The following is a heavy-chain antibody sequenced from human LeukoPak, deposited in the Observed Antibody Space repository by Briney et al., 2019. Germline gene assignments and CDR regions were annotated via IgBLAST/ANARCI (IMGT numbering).Heavy chain of an antibody. CDR1: GGSISSYY. Sequence: SETLSLTCTVSGGSISSYYWSWIRQPAGKGLEWIGRIYTSGSTNYNPSLKSRVTMSVDTSKNQSSLKLSSVTAADTAMYYCARNIAMPTGVDYWGQGTLVTVSS. CDR3: ARNIAMPTGVDY. V-gene: IGHV4-4*07. J-gene: IGHJ4*02. D-gene: IGHD5-18*01. CDR2: IYTSGST.